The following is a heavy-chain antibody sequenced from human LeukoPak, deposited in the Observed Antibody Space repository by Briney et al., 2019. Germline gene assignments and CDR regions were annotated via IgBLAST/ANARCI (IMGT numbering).Heavy chain of an antibody. D-gene: IGHD3-3*01. CDR2: IYHSGST. CDR3: ARGAYYDFWSGYYTNSYFDY. CDR1: GGSISSSNW. J-gene: IGHJ4*02. Sequence: SETLSLTCAVSGGSISSSNWWSWVRQPPGKGLEWIGEIYHSGSTYYNPSLKSRVTISVDTSKNQFSLKLSSVTAADTAVYYCARGAYYDFWSGYYTNSYFDYWGQGTLVTVSS. V-gene: IGHV4-4*02.